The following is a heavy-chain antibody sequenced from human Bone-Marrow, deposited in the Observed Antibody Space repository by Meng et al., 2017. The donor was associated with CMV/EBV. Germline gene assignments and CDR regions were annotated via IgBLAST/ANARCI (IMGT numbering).Heavy chain of an antibody. CDR1: GFTFSSYS. J-gene: IGHJ6*02. Sequence: GGSLRLSCAASGFTFSSYSMSWVRQAPGKGLEWVANIKQDGSEKYYVDSVKGRFTISRDNAKISLYLQMNSLRAEDTAVYYCARTSYYYGMDVWGQGTTVTVSS. V-gene: IGHV3-7*01. CDR3: ARTSYYYGMDV. CDR2: IKQDGSEK.